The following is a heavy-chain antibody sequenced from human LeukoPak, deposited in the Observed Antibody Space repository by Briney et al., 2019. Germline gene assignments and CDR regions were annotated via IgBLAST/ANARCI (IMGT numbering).Heavy chain of an antibody. Sequence: GRSLRLSCVGSGFSFSNHEMNWVRQAPGKGLEWLSGISSGAIYYADSVKGRFTISRDDARKSVFLQMSSLRADDTAVYYCARERTGDLGEETLFGGAPFDYWGQGTLVTVSS. J-gene: IGHJ4*02. CDR1: GFSFSNHE. CDR3: ARERTGDLGEETLFGGAPFDY. CDR2: ISSGAI. D-gene: IGHD3-16*01. V-gene: IGHV3-48*03.